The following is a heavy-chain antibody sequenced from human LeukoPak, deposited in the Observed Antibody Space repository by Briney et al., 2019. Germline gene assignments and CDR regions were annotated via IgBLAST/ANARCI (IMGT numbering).Heavy chain of an antibody. J-gene: IGHJ4*02. Sequence: GSLRLSCATSGFTFSNFAMNWVRQAPGKGLEWVSAISGSGGSTYYADSVKGRFTISRDNSKNTLYLQMNSLRAEDTAVYYCAKHSPDGWDWGQGTLVTVSS. CDR1: GFTFSNFA. V-gene: IGHV3-23*01. D-gene: IGHD5-24*01. CDR3: AKHSPDGWD. CDR2: ISGSGGST.